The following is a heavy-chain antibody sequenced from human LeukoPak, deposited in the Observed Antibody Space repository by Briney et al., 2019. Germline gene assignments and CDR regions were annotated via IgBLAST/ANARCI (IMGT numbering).Heavy chain of an antibody. CDR3: ARDYTGSRSY. CDR2: ICSCGSTI. V-gene: IGHV3-48*03. Sequence: GGSLRLSCAASGFTFSSYEMNWVRHSPGKGVEWVSYICSCGSTIYYADSVKGRFTISRDNAKNSLYLQMNSLRAEDTAVYYCARDYTGSRSYWGQGTLVTVSS. D-gene: IGHD2-15*01. CDR1: GFTFSSYE. J-gene: IGHJ4*02.